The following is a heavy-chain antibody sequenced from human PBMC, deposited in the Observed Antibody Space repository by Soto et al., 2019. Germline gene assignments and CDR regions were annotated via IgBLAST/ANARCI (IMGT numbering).Heavy chain of an antibody. J-gene: IGHJ3*02. CDR2: ISGSGGST. Sequence: GSLRLSCAASGFTFSSYAMSWVRQAPGKGLEWVSAISGSGGSTYYADSVKGRFTISRDNSKNTLYLQMNSLRAEDTAVYYCATRVGGYVDWLAYAFDIWGQGTMVTVSS. V-gene: IGHV3-23*01. D-gene: IGHD3-9*01. CDR1: GFTFSSYA. CDR3: ATRVGGYVDWLAYAFDI.